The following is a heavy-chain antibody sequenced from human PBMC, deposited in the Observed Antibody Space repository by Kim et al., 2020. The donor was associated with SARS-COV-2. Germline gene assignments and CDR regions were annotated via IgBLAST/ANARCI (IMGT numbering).Heavy chain of an antibody. D-gene: IGHD1-26*01. Sequence: GGSLRLSCAASGFTFSSYAMHWVRQAPGKGLEWVAVISYDGSNKYYADSVKGRFTISRDNSKNTLYLQMNSLRAEDTAVYYCAGVEWELLGYWGQGNLGT. J-gene: IGHJ4*02. CDR1: GFTFSSYA. CDR3: AGVEWELLGY. CDR2: ISYDGSNK. V-gene: IGHV3-30-3*01.